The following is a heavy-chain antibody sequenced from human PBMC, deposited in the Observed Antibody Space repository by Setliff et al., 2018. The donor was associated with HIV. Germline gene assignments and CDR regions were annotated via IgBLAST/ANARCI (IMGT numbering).Heavy chain of an antibody. CDR3: SRAAYDAVDWLDP. D-gene: IGHD1-1*01. V-gene: IGHV4-4*08. CDR1: SESIVSYY. J-gene: IGHJ5*02. Sequence: ETLSLTCAVSSESIVSYYWNWIRQPPGRGLEWIGYIHTSGRTRYNPSLKSRLTILVDTSKKQFSLRLTSVTAADTAVYYCSRAAYDAVDWLDPWGQGTLVTVSS. CDR2: IHTSGRT.